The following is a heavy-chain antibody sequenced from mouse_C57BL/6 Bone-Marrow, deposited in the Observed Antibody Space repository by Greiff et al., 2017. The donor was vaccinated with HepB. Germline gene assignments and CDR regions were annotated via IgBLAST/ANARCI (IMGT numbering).Heavy chain of an antibody. CDR1: GFSLTSYG. CDR3: AKPLYYYGSSLYYAMDY. Sequence: QVQLKESGPGLVAPSQSLSITCTVSGFSLTSYGVDWVRQPPGKGLEWLGVIWGGGSTNYNSALMSRMSISKDNSKSQFFLTMNSQQTDDTAMYYCAKPLYYYGSSLYYAMDYWGQGTSVTVSS. V-gene: IGHV2-9*01. CDR2: IWGGGST. D-gene: IGHD1-1*01. J-gene: IGHJ4*01.